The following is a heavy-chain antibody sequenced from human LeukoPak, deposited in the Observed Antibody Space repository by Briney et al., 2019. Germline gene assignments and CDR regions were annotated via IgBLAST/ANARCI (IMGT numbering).Heavy chain of an antibody. CDR1: GFTFSSYA. D-gene: IGHD4-17*01. Sequence: GGSLRLSCAAPGFTFSSYAMAWVRQAPGKGLEGVSAISGSGAYTYYADSVKGRFAISRDSSKNMLYLQMNSLRAEDTAIYYCAKDIGPDYGDYLDYWGQGTLVTVSS. CDR3: AKDIGPDYGDYLDY. V-gene: IGHV3-23*01. J-gene: IGHJ4*02. CDR2: ISGSGAYT.